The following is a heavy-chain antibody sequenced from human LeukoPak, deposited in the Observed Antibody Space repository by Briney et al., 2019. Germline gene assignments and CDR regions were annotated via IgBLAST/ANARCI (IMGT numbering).Heavy chain of an antibody. V-gene: IGHV3-11*04. CDR3: AGDGQNDYGAKRYYFDS. J-gene: IGHJ4*02. Sequence: GGSLRLSCAASGFTFSSYAMSWIRQAPGKGLEWGLYISSSGSTIYYADSVKGRFTIYRDNAKNSLYLQMNSLRAEDTAVYYCAGDGQNDYGAKRYYFDSWGQGTLVTVSS. CDR1: GFTFSSYA. CDR2: ISSSGSTI. D-gene: IGHD4-17*01.